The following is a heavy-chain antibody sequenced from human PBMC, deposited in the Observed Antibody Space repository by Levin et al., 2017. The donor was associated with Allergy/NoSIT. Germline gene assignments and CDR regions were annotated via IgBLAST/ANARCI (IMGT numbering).Heavy chain of an antibody. CDR1: GFTFSSYW. CDR2: INSDGSST. J-gene: IGHJ3*02. Sequence: GESLKISCAASGFTFSSYWMHWVRQAPGKGLVWVSRINSDGSSTSYADSVKGRFTISRDNAKNPLYLQMNSLRAEDTAVYYCASGGLDYVLRYFDWSGGEDAFDIWGQGTMVTVSS. V-gene: IGHV3-74*01. CDR3: ASGGLDYVLRYFDWSGGEDAFDI. D-gene: IGHD3-9*01.